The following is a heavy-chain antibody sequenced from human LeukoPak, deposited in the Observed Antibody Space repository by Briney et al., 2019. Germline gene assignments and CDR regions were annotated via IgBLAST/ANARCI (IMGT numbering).Heavy chain of an antibody. Sequence: SETLSLTCTVSGGSISSTTHYWSWIRQPPGKGLEWIGSMHYSGSTYYNPSPKSRVTISVDTSKNQFSLKLTSVTAADTAVYYCARPAPAVVGWGRASDIWGQGTMVTVSS. V-gene: IGHV4-39*01. CDR1: GGSISSTTHY. D-gene: IGHD6-19*01. CDR3: ARPAPAVVGWGRASDI. J-gene: IGHJ3*02. CDR2: MHYSGST.